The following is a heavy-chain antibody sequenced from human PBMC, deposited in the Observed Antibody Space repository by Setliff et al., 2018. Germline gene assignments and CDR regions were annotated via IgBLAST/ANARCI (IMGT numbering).Heavy chain of an antibody. V-gene: IGHV3-23*01. Sequence: GGSLRLSCAASGFTFSSYAMTWVRQAPGKGLEWVSAISGSGDATYYADSVKGRFTISRDNSKNTLYLQMNSLRAEDTAIYYCARESVAATYNWFDPWGQGTLVTVSS. J-gene: IGHJ5*02. CDR3: ARESVAATYNWFDP. CDR1: GFTFSSYA. D-gene: IGHD2-15*01. CDR2: ISGSGDAT.